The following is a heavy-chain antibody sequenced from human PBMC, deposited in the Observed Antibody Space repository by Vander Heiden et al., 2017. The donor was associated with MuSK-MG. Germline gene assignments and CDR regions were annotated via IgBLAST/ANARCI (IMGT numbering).Heavy chain of an antibody. CDR3: AKVKGEYSGYDNWYFDL. D-gene: IGHD5-12*01. V-gene: IGHV3-30*18. CDR2: ISYDGSNK. CDR1: GFTFSSYG. Sequence: QVQLVESGGGVVQPGRSLRLSCAASGFTFSSYGMHWVRQAPGKGLEWVAVISYDGSNKYYADSVKGRFTISRDNSKNTLYLQMNSLRAEDTAVYYCAKVKGEYSGYDNWYFDLWGRGTLVTVSS. J-gene: IGHJ2*01.